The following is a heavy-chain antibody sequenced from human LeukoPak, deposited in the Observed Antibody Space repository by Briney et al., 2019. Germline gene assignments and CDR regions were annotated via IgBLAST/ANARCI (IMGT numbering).Heavy chain of an antibody. CDR1: GFTFSSYS. J-gene: IGHJ4*02. Sequence: PGGSLRLSCAASGFTFSSYSMNWVRQAPGKGLEWVSSISSSSSYIYYADSVKGRFTISRDNAKNSLYLQMNSLRAEDTAVYYCAREGPHSSGWLDFDYWGQGTLVTVSS. CDR2: ISSSSSYI. CDR3: AREGPHSSGWLDFDY. D-gene: IGHD6-19*01. V-gene: IGHV3-21*01.